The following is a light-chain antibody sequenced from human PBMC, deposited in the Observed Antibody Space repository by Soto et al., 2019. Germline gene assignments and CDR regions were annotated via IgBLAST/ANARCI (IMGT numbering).Light chain of an antibody. J-gene: IGLJ1*01. Sequence: QSALTQPPSASGSPGQSVTISCTGANSDVGSYNFVSWYQQHPGRAPKLLIYKVSKRPSGVPDRFSGSKSGNTASLTVSGLQAEDEADYYCSSYAGTNTRYLFGSGTKVTVL. CDR1: NSDVGSYNF. CDR2: KVS. CDR3: SSYAGTNTRYL. V-gene: IGLV2-8*01.